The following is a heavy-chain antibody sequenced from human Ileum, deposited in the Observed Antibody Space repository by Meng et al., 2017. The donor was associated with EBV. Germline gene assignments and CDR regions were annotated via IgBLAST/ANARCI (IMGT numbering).Heavy chain of an antibody. D-gene: IGHD1-14*01. J-gene: IGHJ4*02. Sequence: QVQLLQSGAEVKKPGSALKVACKTSGDSFSTYTFSWVRQAPGQGREWMGGLIAVFDKTKAAPRFQDRVTFTADESTSTAYMELSSLTFDDTAVYFCARGRRNEPLFDYWGQGTLVTVSS. CDR1: GDSFSTYT. V-gene: IGHV1-69*13. CDR3: ARGRRNEPLFDY. CDR2: LIAVFDKT.